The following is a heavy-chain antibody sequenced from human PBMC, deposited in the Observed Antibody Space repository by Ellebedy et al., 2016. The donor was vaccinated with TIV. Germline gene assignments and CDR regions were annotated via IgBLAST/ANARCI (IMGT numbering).Heavy chain of an antibody. CDR1: GGFISSYY. V-gene: IGHV4-59*08. CDR3: ARRIHHDSSGYDPWYFDL. Sequence: MPSETLSLTCAVSGGFISSYYWSWIRQPPGKGLEWIGYIYYIGRTHYNPSLKSRVTISVDTSKNQFSLNLSSVTAADTAVYYCARRIHHDSSGYDPWYFDLWGRGTLVTVSS. D-gene: IGHD3-22*01. J-gene: IGHJ2*01. CDR2: IYYIGRT.